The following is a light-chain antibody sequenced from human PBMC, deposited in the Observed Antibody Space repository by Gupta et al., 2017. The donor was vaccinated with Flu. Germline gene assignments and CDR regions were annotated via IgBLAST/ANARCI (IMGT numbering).Light chain of an antibody. CDR3: CSYAGSGLYV. J-gene: IGLJ1*01. Sequence: QSALTQPASVSGSPGPSSTISCTGTSSDVGSYNLVSWYQQHPGKAPKLMIYEGSKRPSGVSNRFSGSQSGNTASLTISGLQAEDEADYYCCSYAGSGLYVFGTGTKVTVL. CDR1: SSDVGSYNL. CDR2: EGS. V-gene: IGLV2-23*01.